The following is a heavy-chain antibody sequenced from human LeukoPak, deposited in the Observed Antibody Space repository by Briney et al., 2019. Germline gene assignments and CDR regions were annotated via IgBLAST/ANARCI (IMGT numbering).Heavy chain of an antibody. CDR1: GGSISSSSYY. J-gene: IGHJ6*03. D-gene: IGHD3-3*01. V-gene: IGHV4-39*07. CDR3: ARDIDFWSGYSYYYMDV. Sequence: SETLSLTCTVSGGSISSSSYYWGWIRQPPGKGLEWIGSIYYSGSTYYNPSLKSRVTISVDTSKNQFSLKLSSVTAADTAVYYCARDIDFWSGYSYYYMDVWGKGTTVTVSS. CDR2: IYYSGST.